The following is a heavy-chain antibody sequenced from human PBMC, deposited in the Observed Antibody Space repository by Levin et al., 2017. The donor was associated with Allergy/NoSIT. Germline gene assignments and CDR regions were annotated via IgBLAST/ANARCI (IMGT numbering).Heavy chain of an antibody. CDR3: ARARAYYGSGSYYPDY. Sequence: SCTVSGGSISSYYWSWIRQPPGKGLEWIGYIYYSGSTNYNPSLKSRVTISVDTSKNQFSLKLSSVTAADTAVYYCARARAYYGSGSYYPDYWGQGTLVTVSS. CDR2: IYYSGST. CDR1: GGSISSYY. J-gene: IGHJ4*02. V-gene: IGHV4-59*01. D-gene: IGHD3-10*01.